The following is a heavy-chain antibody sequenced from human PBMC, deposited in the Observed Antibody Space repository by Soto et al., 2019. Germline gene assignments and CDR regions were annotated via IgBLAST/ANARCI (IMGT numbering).Heavy chain of an antibody. J-gene: IGHJ5*02. V-gene: IGHV4-34*01. CDR1: GGSFSGYY. D-gene: IGHD6-13*01. CDR3: ARGRSSSWYPNWFDP. Sequence: SETLSLTCAVYGGSFSGYYWSWIRQPPGKGLEWIGEINHSGSTNYNPSLKSRVTISVDTSKNQFSLKLSSVTAADTAVYYCARGRSSSWYPNWFDPWGQGTMVTVYS. CDR2: INHSGST.